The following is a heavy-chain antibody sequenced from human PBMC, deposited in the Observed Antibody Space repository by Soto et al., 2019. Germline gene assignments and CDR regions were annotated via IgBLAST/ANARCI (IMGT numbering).Heavy chain of an antibody. V-gene: IGHV6-1*01. CDR1: GDSVSTNSAT. J-gene: IGHJ5*01. CDR3: ARLIGESWLDS. CDR2: TYYRSMWYT. Sequence: SHTLSLTCVISGDSVSTNSATWDWIRQSPSRGLEWLGRTYYRSMWYTDYAVSVNGRITINPDTSNNQLSLQLSSVTPDDTAVYYCARLIGESWLDSLGQGTLVTVSS. D-gene: IGHD2-8*01.